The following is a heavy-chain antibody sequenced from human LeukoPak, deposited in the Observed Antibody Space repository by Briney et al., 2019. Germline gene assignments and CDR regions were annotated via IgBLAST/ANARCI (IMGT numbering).Heavy chain of an antibody. CDR1: GYILSSYN. CDR3: ARTYCAEDCSIRYFDY. CDR2: INPSGGDT. Sequence: GASVKVSCTASGYILSSYNMHWVRQAPGQGLEWLGIINPSGGDTKYAQKFQGRVTLTRDKSTSTVYMELSSLTSDDTAVYYCARTYCAEDCSIRYFDYWGQGTLVTVSS. D-gene: IGHD2-21*02. J-gene: IGHJ4*02. V-gene: IGHV1-46*01.